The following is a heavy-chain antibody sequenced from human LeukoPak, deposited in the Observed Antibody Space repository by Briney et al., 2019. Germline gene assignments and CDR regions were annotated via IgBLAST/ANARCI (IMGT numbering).Heavy chain of an antibody. CDR1: GGSISSYY. V-gene: IGHV4-59*01. D-gene: IGHD1-1*01. CDR3: ARTQTVTGDAFDI. CDR2: IYYSGCT. J-gene: IGHJ3*02. Sequence: SETLSLTCTVSGGSISSYYWSWIRQPPGKGLEWIGYIYYSGCTNYNPSLKSRVTISVDTSKNQFSLKLSSVTAADTAVYYCARTQTVTGDAFDIWGQGTMVTVSS.